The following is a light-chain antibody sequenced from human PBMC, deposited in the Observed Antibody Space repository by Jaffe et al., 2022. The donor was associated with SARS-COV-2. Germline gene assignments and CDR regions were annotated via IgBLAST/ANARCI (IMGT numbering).Light chain of an antibody. CDR3: SSYTSSSTHYV. CDR1: SSDVGGYNY. V-gene: IGLV2-14*01. CDR2: DFI. Sequence: QSALTQPASVSGSPGQSITISCTGTSSDVGGYNYVSWYQQHPGKVPKLMIYDFINRPSGVSSRFSGSKSGNTASLTISGLQAEDEADYYCSSYTSSSTHYVFGTGTKVTVL. J-gene: IGLJ1*01.